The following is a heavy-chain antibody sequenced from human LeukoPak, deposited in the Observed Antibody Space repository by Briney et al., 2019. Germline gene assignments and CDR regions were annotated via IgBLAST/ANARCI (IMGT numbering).Heavy chain of an antibody. D-gene: IGHD2-2*01. Sequence: SETLSLTCAVYGGSLSGYSWSWIRQPPGKGLEWIGELNHSGSTNYNPSLKSRVTISVDTSKNQYSLKLSSVTAADSAFYYCARVPGRPAAVFDYWGQGTLVTVSS. V-gene: IGHV4-34*01. J-gene: IGHJ4*02. CDR3: ARVPGRPAAVFDY. CDR1: GGSLSGYS. CDR2: LNHSGST.